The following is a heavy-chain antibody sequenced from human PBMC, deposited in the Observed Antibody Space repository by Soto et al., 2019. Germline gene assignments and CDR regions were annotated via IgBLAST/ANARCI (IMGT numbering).Heavy chain of an antibody. CDR2: INPNTGST. J-gene: IGHJ6*02. D-gene: IGHD1-1*01. Sequence: QVQLVQSGAEVKKPGASVKISCEASGYTFTTYYIHWVRQAPGQGLDWMGIINPNTGSTSSAPKFKGRLPVTRDTSPSTVYMELSSLGSDDTAVYCCARDTNVALTFPSHGMDFWGQGTTVTVSS. CDR3: ARDTNVALTFPSHGMDF. CDR1: GYTFTTYY. V-gene: IGHV1-46*01.